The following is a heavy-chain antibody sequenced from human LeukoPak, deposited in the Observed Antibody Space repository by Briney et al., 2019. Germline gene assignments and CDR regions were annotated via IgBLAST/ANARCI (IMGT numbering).Heavy chain of an antibody. CDR2: IYPGDYEN. CDR3: AIPPGYCGNDCSFDY. Sequence: GESLKISCEGSGYSFSNYWIGWVRQMPGKGLEWMGIIYPGDYENRYSTSFQGLVTISVDKSISTAYLQWSSLEASDTAMYYCAIPPGYCGNDCSFDYWGQGTLVTVSS. J-gene: IGHJ4*02. CDR1: GYSFSNYW. D-gene: IGHD2-21*02. V-gene: IGHV5-51*01.